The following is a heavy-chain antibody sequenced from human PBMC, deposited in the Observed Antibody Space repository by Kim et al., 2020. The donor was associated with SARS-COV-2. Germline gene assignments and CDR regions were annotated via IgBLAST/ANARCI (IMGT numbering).Heavy chain of an antibody. CDR3: ARGHGPSLRGYCSGGSCYKLGNYYYYGMDV. V-gene: IGHV4-34*01. CDR2: INHSGST. D-gene: IGHD2-15*01. Sequence: SETLSLTCAVYGGSFSGYYWSWIRQPPGKGLEWIGEINHSGSTNYNPSLKSRVTISVDTSKNQFSLKLSSVTAADTAVYYCARGHGPSLRGYCSGGSCYKLGNYYYYGMDVWGQGTTVTVSS. CDR1: GGSFSGYY. J-gene: IGHJ6*02.